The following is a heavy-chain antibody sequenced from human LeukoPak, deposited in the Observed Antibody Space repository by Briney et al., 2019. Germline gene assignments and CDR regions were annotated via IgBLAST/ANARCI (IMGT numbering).Heavy chain of an antibody. Sequence: GGSLRLSCAASGFTFSSYAVSWVRQAPGKGLEWVSAISGSGGSTYYADSVKGRFTISRDNSKNTLYLQMNSLRAEDTAVYYCAKASGFDNWFDPWGQGTLVTVSS. V-gene: IGHV3-23*01. D-gene: IGHD3-10*01. CDR3: AKASGFDNWFDP. CDR1: GFTFSSYA. J-gene: IGHJ5*02. CDR2: ISGSGGST.